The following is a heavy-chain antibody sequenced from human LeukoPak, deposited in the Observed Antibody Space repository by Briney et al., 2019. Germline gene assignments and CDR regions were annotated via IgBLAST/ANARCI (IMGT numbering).Heavy chain of an antibody. D-gene: IGHD3-3*02. CDR2: ISGSGGST. CDR3: AKDRSITSHFWSGYLNY. Sequence: GGSLRLSCVASGFTFSSYTMSWVRQAPGKGLEWVSAISGSGGSTYYADSVKGRFTISRDNSKNTLYLQMNSLRAEDTAIYYCAKDRSITSHFWSGYLNYWGQGTLVTVSS. V-gene: IGHV3-23*01. CDR1: GFTFSSYT. J-gene: IGHJ4*02.